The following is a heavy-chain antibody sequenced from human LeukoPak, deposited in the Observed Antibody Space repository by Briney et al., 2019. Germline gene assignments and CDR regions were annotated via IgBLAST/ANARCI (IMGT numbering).Heavy chain of an antibody. CDR2: IYTSGST. J-gene: IGHJ3*02. CDR3: ARARVQLWSSDAFDI. Sequence: SQTQSLTCTVSGGSISGGSYYWSWIRQPAGKGLEWIGRIYTSGSTNYNPSLKSRVTISVDTSKNQFSLKLSSVTAADTAVYYCARARVQLWSSDAFDIWGQGTMVTVSS. V-gene: IGHV4-61*02. CDR1: GGSISGGSYY. D-gene: IGHD5-18*01.